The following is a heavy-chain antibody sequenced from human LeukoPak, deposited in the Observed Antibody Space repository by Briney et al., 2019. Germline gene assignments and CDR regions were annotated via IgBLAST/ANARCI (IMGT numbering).Heavy chain of an antibody. CDR3: TRRPTVAGPGFDY. CDR1: GGSISSSTYY. V-gene: IGHV4-39*01. D-gene: IGHD6-13*01. Sequence: PSETLSLTCTVSGGSISSSTYYWGWIRQPPGKGLEWIGSIYYSGSTYYNPSLKSRVTISVDTSKNQFSLKLSSVTAADTAVYYCTRRPTVAGPGFDYWGQGTLVTVSS. CDR2: IYYSGST. J-gene: IGHJ4*02.